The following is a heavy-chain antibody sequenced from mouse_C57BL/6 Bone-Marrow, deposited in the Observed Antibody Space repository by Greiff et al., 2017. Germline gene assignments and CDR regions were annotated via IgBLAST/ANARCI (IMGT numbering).Heavy chain of an antibody. CDR1: GYAFTNYL. CDR3: AIYPAY. Sequence: QVQLQQSGAELVRPGTSVKVSCKASGYAFTNYLIEWVKQRPGQGLEWIGVLNPGSGGTNYNEKFKGKATLTADKSSSTAYMQLSSLTSEDSAVYFCAIYPAYWGQGTLVTVSA. V-gene: IGHV1-54*01. J-gene: IGHJ3*01. CDR2: LNPGSGGT. D-gene: IGHD2-1*01.